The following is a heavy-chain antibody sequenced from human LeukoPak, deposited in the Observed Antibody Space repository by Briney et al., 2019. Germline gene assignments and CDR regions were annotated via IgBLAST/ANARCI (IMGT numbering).Heavy chain of an antibody. CDR1: GGSISSSSYY. CDR2: IYYSGST. Sequence: SETLSLTCTVSGGSISSSSYYWGCIRQPPGKGLEWIGSIYYSGSTYYNPSLKSRVTISVDTSKNQFSLKLSSVTAADTAVYYCARKDYGDYTLDYWGQGTLVTVSS. CDR3: ARKDYGDYTLDY. V-gene: IGHV4-39*01. D-gene: IGHD4-17*01. J-gene: IGHJ4*02.